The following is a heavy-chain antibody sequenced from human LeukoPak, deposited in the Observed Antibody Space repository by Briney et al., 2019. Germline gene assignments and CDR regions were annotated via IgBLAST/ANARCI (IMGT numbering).Heavy chain of an antibody. CDR3: ARSDSSGYSSFDY. D-gene: IGHD3-22*01. J-gene: IGHJ4*02. V-gene: IGHV1-3*01. Sequence: FQGRVTITRDTSASTAYMEPSSLRSEETAVYYCARSDSSGYSSFDYWGQGTLVTVSS.